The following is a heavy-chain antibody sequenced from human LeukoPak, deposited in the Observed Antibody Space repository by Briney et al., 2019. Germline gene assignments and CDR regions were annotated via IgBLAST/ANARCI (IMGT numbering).Heavy chain of an antibody. CDR1: GYTFTGYY. J-gene: IGHJ3*02. Sequence: ASVKVSCKASGYTFTGYYMHWVRQAPGQGLEWMGWISAYNGNTNYAQKLQGRVTMTTDTSTSTAYMELRSLRSDDTAVYYCARGIDITMIVVGHAFDIWGQGTMVTVSS. CDR3: ARGIDITMIVVGHAFDI. CDR2: ISAYNGNT. V-gene: IGHV1-18*04. D-gene: IGHD3-22*01.